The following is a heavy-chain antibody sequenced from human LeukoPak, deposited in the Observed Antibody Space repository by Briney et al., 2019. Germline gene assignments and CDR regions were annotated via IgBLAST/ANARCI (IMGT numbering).Heavy chain of an antibody. CDR1: GFTFSSYA. CDR3: QGRAMVTNDY. Sequence: PGRSRRLSCAASGFTFSSYAMHWVRQAPGKGLEWVAVISYDGSNKYYADSVKGRFTISRDNSKNTLYLQMNSLRAEDTAVYYCQGRAMVTNDYWGQGTLVTVSS. D-gene: IGHD5-18*01. V-gene: IGHV3-30-3*01. J-gene: IGHJ4*02. CDR2: ISYDGSNK.